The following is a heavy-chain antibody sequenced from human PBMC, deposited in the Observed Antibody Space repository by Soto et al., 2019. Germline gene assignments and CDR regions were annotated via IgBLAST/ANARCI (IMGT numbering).Heavy chain of an antibody. CDR1: GFTFSSYG. Sequence: PGGSLRLSCAASGFTFSSYGMHWVRQAPGKGLEWVAVIWYDGSNKYYADSVKGRFTISRDNSKNTLYLQMNSLRAEDTAVYYCARDWSEQWLVPYYFDYWGQGTLVTVSS. J-gene: IGHJ4*02. V-gene: IGHV3-33*01. CDR3: ARDWSEQWLVPYYFDY. D-gene: IGHD6-19*01. CDR2: IWYDGSNK.